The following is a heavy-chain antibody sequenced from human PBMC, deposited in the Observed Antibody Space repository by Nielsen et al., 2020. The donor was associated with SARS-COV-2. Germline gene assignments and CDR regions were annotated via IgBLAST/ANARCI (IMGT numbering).Heavy chain of an antibody. CDR3: ARAHSSGWTYFDY. D-gene: IGHD6-19*01. CDR2: ISSSSSYI. CDR1: GFTFSSYE. J-gene: IGHJ4*02. V-gene: IGHV3-21*01. Sequence: GESLKISCAASGFTFSSYEMNWVRQAPGKGLEWVSSISSSSSYIYYADSVKGRFTISRDNAKNSLYLQMNSLRAEDTAVYYCARAHSSGWTYFDYWGQGTLVTVSS.